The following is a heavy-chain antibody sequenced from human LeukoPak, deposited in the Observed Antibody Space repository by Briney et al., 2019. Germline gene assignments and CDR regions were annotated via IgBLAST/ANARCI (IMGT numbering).Heavy chain of an antibody. D-gene: IGHD2-2*01. V-gene: IGHV3-30*01. CDR3: ARVGVGYCSSTSCPLDY. Sequence: GRSLRLSCAASGFTFSSYAIHWVRQAPGKGLEWVAVISYDGSNKYYADSVKGRFTISRDNSKNTLYLQMNGLRAEDTAVYYCARVGVGYCSSTSCPLDYWGQGTLVTVSS. CDR2: ISYDGSNK. CDR1: GFTFSSYA. J-gene: IGHJ4*02.